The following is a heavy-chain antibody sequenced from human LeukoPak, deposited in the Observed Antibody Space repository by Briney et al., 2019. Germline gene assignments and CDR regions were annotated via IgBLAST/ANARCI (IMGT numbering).Heavy chain of an antibody. D-gene: IGHD3-10*01. CDR2: ISYDGSNK. V-gene: IGHV3-30*18. J-gene: IGHJ4*02. CDR1: GFTFSSYG. CDR3: AKAQPTLISRSFDC. Sequence: QPGRSLRLSCAASGFTFSSYGMHWVRQAPGKGLEWVAVISYDGSNKYYADSVKGRFTISRDNSKNTLYLQMNSLRSEDTAVYYCAKAQPTLISRSFDCWGQGALVTVSS.